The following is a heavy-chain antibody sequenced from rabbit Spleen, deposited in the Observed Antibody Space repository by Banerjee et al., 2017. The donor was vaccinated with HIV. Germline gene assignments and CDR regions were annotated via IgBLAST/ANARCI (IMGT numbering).Heavy chain of an antibody. D-gene: IGHD6-1*01. CDR2: INIITNRA. Sequence: QQQLGESGGGLVKPGASLALSCKASGLDFSVGDVMCWVRQAPGKGLEWIGCINIITNRAVYANWASGRFTFSKTSSTTVTLQMTSLTAADTATYFCARDDGSYDYIDGYFNLWGQGTLVTVS. CDR3: ARDDGSYDYIDGYFNL. V-gene: IGHV1S45*01. J-gene: IGHJ4*01. CDR1: GLDFSVGDV.